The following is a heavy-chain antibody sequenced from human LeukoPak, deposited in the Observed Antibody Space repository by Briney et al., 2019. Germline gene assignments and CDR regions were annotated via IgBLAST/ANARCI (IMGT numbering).Heavy chain of an antibody. D-gene: IGHD3-10*01. V-gene: IGHV1-8*03. CDR3: ARETIIRGVNWFDP. CDR2: MNPHSGNT. CDR1: GYMFTSYD. Sequence: ASVKVSCKASGYMFTSYDINWVRQAPGQGLEWMGWMNPHSGNTGYAQKFQGRVTITRNTSITTAYMELSSLRSEDTAVYYCARETIIRGVNWFDPWGQGTLVTVSS. J-gene: IGHJ5*02.